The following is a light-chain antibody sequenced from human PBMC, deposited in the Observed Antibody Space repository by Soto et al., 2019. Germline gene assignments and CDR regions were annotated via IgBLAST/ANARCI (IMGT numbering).Light chain of an antibody. CDR3: QQGDSFPFT. J-gene: IGKJ4*01. V-gene: IGKV1-12*01. CDR1: QDISTW. CDR2: AAS. Sequence: DIKMTQSPSSVSASVGDRVTITCRASQDISTWVAWYQQKPGKAPKLLISAASTLQSGVPRRFSGSGSGTDFNLIISSLQPEDFATYFCQQGDSFPFTFGGGTKVDI.